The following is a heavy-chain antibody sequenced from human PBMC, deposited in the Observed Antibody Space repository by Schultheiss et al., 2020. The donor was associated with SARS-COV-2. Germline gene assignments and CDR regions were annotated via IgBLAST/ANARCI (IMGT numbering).Heavy chain of an antibody. Sequence: SETLSLTCTVSGGSISSGDYYWSWIRQPPGKGLEWIGYIYHSGSTNYNPSLKSRVTISVDTSKNQFSLKLSSVTAADTAVYYCARENSNYGDYTFDYWGQGTLVTVSS. V-gene: IGHV4-30-4*01. CDR3: ARENSNYGDYTFDY. CDR2: IYHSGST. D-gene: IGHD4-17*01. CDR1: GGSISSGDYY. J-gene: IGHJ4*02.